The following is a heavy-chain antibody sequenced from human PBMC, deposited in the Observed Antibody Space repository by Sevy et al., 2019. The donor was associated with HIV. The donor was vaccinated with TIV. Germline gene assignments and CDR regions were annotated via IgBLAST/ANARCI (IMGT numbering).Heavy chain of an antibody. CDR2: IYYSGSP. Sequence: ETLSLTCTVSGDSISSSPYYWGWIRQAHGKGLECIGSIYYSGSPYYNPSRKSRVTISVDTSKNQFSLRLSSVTAADTAVYYCARQVGQLRFFDWSPGYFDYWGQGTLVTVSS. J-gene: IGHJ4*02. CDR3: ARQVGQLRFFDWSPGYFDY. D-gene: IGHD3-9*01. CDR1: GDSISSSPYY. V-gene: IGHV4-39*01.